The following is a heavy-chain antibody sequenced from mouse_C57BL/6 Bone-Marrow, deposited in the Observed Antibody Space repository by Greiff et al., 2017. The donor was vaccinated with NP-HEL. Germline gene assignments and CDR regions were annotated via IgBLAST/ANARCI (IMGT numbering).Heavy chain of an antibody. CDR2: IDPSDSYT. V-gene: IGHV1-59*01. Sequence: PGQGLEWIGVIDPSDSYTNYNQKFKGKATLTVDTSSSTAYMQLSSLTSEDSAVYYCARKAGTGDYWGQGTTLTVSS. J-gene: IGHJ2*01. CDR3: ARKAGTGDY. D-gene: IGHD4-1*01.